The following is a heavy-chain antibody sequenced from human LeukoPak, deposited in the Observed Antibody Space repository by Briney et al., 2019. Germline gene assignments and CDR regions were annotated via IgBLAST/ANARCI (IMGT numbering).Heavy chain of an antibody. CDR2: ISAYNGNT. CDR1: GYTFTSYG. Sequence: AASVKVSCKASGYTFTSYGISWVRQAPGQGLEWMGWISAYNGNTNYAQKLQGRVTMTTDTSTSTAYMELRSLRSDDTAVYYCARMSGITIFGVVNPTLYYYYGMDVWGQGTTVTVSS. J-gene: IGHJ6*02. D-gene: IGHD3-3*01. V-gene: IGHV1-18*01. CDR3: ARMSGITIFGVVNPTLYYYYGMDV.